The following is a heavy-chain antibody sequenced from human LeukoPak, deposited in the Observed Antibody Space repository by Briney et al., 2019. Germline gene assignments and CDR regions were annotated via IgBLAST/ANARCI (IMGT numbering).Heavy chain of an antibody. J-gene: IGHJ4*02. CDR2: ISSSGSTI. Sequence: GGSLRLSCAASGFTFSSYEMNWVRQAPGKGLEWVSYISSSGSTIYYADSVKGRFTISRDNAKNSLYLQMNSLRAEDTAVYYCARWSCSTSSCPSDYWGQGTLVTVSS. CDR1: GFTFSSYE. CDR3: ARWSCSTSSCPSDY. V-gene: IGHV3-48*03. D-gene: IGHD2-2*01.